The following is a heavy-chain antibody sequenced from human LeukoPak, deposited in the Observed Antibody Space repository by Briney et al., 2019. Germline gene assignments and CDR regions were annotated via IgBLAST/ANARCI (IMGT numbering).Heavy chain of an antibody. CDR1: GGSFSGYY. Sequence: SETLSLTCAVYGGSFSGYYWSWIRQPPGKGLEWIGEINHSGSTNYNPSLKSRVTISVDTSKNQFSLKLSSVTAADTAVYYCARDGRVLWFGDAYYFDYWGQGTLVTVSS. V-gene: IGHV4-34*01. CDR3: ARDGRVLWFGDAYYFDY. D-gene: IGHD3-10*01. J-gene: IGHJ4*02. CDR2: INHSGST.